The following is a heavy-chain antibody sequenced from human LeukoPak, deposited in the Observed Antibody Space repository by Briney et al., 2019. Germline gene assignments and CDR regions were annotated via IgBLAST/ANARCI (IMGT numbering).Heavy chain of an antibody. Sequence: SETLSLTCTVSGGSISSSSYYWGWIRQPPGKGLEWSGSIYCSGSTYYNPSLKSRVTISVDTSKNQFSLKLSSVTAADTAVYYCARTYYDILTGHSPHLDYWGQGTLVTVSS. D-gene: IGHD3-9*01. CDR1: GGSISSSSYY. V-gene: IGHV4-39*01. J-gene: IGHJ4*02. CDR2: IYCSGST. CDR3: ARTYYDILTGHSPHLDY.